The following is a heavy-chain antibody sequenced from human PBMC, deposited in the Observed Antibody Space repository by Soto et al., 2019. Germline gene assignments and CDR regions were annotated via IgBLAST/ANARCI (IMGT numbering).Heavy chain of an antibody. CDR1: GFSLTTTGVG. CDR3: AQRHIAAGCFDF. CDR2: IYWDDDK. Sequence: SCAPLVNPTQTLTLTCTFSGFSLTTTGVGVGWIRQPPGKALEWLALIYWDDDKRYSPSLKSRLTITKDTSKNQVVLTMTNMDPVDTATYYCAQRHIAAGCFDFWGQGILVTGSS. J-gene: IGHJ4*02. V-gene: IGHV2-5*02. D-gene: IGHD6-25*01.